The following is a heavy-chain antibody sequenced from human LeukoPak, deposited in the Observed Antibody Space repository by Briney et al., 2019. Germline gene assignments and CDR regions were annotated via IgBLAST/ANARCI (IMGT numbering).Heavy chain of an antibody. CDR1: GYTLTELS. CDR3: AGTLTYYYDSSGYYTY. CDR2: FDPEDGET. D-gene: IGHD3-22*01. V-gene: IGHV1-24*01. J-gene: IGHJ4*02. Sequence: SVTVSCKVSGYTLTELSMHWVRQAPGKGLEWMGGFDPEDGETIYAQKFQGRVTMTEDTSTDTAYMELSSLRSEDTAVYYCAGTLTYYYDSSGYYTYWGQGTLVTVSS.